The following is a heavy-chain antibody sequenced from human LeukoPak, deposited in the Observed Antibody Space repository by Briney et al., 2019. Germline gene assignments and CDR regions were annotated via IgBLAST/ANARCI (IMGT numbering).Heavy chain of an antibody. CDR1: GYTLTELS. CDR2: FDPEDGET. Sequence: ASVKVSRKVSGYTLTELSMHWVRQAPGKGLEWMGGFDPEDGETIYAQKFQGRVTMTEDTSTDTAYMELSSLRSEDTAVYYCATVGSRDSSVPFDYWGQGTLVTVSS. CDR3: ATVGSRDSSVPFDY. J-gene: IGHJ4*02. D-gene: IGHD3-22*01. V-gene: IGHV1-24*01.